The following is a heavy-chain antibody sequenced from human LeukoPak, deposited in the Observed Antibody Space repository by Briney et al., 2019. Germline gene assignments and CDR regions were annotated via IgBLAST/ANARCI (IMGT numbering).Heavy chain of an antibody. CDR2: IIPIFGTA. CDR1: GGTFSSYA. Sequence: GASVKVSCKASGGTFSSYAISWVRQAPGQGLEWMGGIIPIFGTANYAQKFQDRVTITADKSTSTAYMELSSLRSEDTAVYYCASSPPGGAHPLNYYYMDVWGKGTTVTVSS. V-gene: IGHV1-69*06. D-gene: IGHD3-10*01. CDR3: ASSPPGGAHPLNYYYMDV. J-gene: IGHJ6*03.